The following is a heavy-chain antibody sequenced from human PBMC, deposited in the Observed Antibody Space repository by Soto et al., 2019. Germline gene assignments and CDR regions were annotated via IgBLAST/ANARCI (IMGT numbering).Heavy chain of an antibody. Sequence: PGESLKISCRGSGYSFTTYWVAWVRQMPGKGLEWMGIIYLGDSYTTYSPSFQGQVTISADKSISTAYLQWSSLKASDTAMYYCARGGYGGNLDYWGQGTLVTVSS. CDR2: IYLGDSYT. CDR1: GYSFTTYW. V-gene: IGHV5-51*01. J-gene: IGHJ4*02. CDR3: ARGGYGGNLDY. D-gene: IGHD4-17*01.